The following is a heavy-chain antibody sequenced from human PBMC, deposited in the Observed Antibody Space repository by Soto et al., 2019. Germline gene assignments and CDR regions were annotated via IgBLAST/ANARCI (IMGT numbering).Heavy chain of an antibody. CDR1: DDFISSYY. J-gene: IGHJ4*02. D-gene: IGHD6-19*01. CDR3: ARVGQWLGQNTDDY. V-gene: IGHV4-4*07. Sequence: PSETLSLTCTVSDDFISSYYWNWIRQPAGKGLEWIGRVSTNGATNYNPSLESRVTMSVDTSKNQFSLKLTSVTAADTAVYYCARVGQWLGQNTDDYWGQGTLVTVSS. CDR2: VSTNGAT.